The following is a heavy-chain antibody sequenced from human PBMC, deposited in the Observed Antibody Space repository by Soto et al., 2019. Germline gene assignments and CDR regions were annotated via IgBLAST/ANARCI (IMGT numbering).Heavy chain of an antibody. V-gene: IGHV4-30-2*05. CDR2: IYTSGAT. J-gene: IGHJ6*03. CDR3: SRAVFSSVVYIDF. Sequence: PSETLSLTCAISGASISTRCYTWTWLRQSTGKSLEWIEYIYTSGATNYKPSLKNRVTISLEPSRNRFSLTVNSVTAADTDVYYCSRAVFSSVVYIDFWGQGTTVTVSS. D-gene: IGHD3-10*01. CDR1: GASISTRCYT.